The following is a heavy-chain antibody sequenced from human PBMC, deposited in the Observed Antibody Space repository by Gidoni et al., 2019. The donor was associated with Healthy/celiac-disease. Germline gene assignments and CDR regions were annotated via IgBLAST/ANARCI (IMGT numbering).Heavy chain of an antibody. D-gene: IGHD5-12*01. V-gene: IGHV4-59*01. CDR3: ARIHLPMPRIVATTKGVGYFDY. J-gene: IGHJ4*02. CDR2: IYYSGST. CDR1: GGSISSYY. Sequence: QVQLQESGPGLVKPSETLSLTCTVSGGSISSYYWSWIRQPPGKGLEWIGYIYYSGSTNYNPSLKSRVTISVDTSKNPFSLKLSSVTAADTAVYYCARIHLPMPRIVATTKGVGYFDYWGQGTLVTVSS.